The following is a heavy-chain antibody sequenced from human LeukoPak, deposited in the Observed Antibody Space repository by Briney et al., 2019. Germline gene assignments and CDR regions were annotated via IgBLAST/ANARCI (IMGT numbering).Heavy chain of an antibody. Sequence: GGSLRLSCAASGFTFSSYGMHWVRQAPGKGLEWVAVISYDGSNKYYADSVKGRFTISRDNSKNTLYLQMNSLRAEDTAVYYCAKEFSSSWHDAFDIWGQGTMVTVSS. D-gene: IGHD6-13*01. V-gene: IGHV3-30*18. CDR3: AKEFSSSWHDAFDI. CDR1: GFTFSSYG. CDR2: ISYDGSNK. J-gene: IGHJ3*02.